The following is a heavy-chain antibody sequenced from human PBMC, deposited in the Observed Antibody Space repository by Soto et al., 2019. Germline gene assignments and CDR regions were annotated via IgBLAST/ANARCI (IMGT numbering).Heavy chain of an antibody. D-gene: IGHD3-16*01. CDR3: AKEGSDLGYYYGMDV. V-gene: IGHV3-30*18. CDR1: GFTFSSYG. J-gene: IGHJ6*02. CDR2: ISYDGSNK. Sequence: PGGSLRLSCAASGFTFSSYGMHWVRQAPGKGLEWVAVISYDGSNKYYADSVKGRFTISRDNSKNTLYLQMNSLRAEDTAVYYCAKEGSDLGYYYGMDVWGQGTTVTVSS.